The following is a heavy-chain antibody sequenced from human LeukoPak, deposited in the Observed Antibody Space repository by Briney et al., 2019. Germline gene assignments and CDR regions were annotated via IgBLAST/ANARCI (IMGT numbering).Heavy chain of an antibody. Sequence: GGSLRLSCAASGFTVSSNYMSWVRQAPGKGLEWVSVIYTGGSAADTYYADSVKGRFIISRDNSKNVLFLQMNSLRVEDTAVYYCTTMTMARGSPLFYFDNWGQGTLVTVSS. CDR2: IYTGGSAADT. J-gene: IGHJ4*02. CDR3: TTMTMARGSPLFYFDN. D-gene: IGHD3-10*01. CDR1: GFTVSSNY. V-gene: IGHV3-53*01.